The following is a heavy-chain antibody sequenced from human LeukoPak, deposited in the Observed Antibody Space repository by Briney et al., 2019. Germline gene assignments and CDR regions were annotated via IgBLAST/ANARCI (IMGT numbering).Heavy chain of an antibody. CDR3: ARGDNCNGNYYYGMDV. J-gene: IGHJ6*02. CDR2: INPNSGDT. CDR1: GYTFTGYY. V-gene: IGHV1-2*02. D-gene: IGHD1-20*01. Sequence: GASVKVSCKASGYTFTGYYMHWVRQAPGQGLEWMGCINPNSGDTNYAQKFQGRVTMTRDTSISTAYMELSRLRSDDTAVYYCARGDNCNGNYYYGMDVWGQGTTVTVSS.